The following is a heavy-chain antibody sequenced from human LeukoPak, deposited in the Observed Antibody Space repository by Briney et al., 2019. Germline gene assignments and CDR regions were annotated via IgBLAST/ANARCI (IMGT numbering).Heavy chain of an antibody. CDR2: IIPIFGTA. D-gene: IGHD3-10*01. Sequence: ASVKVSCKASGGTFSSYATSWVRQAPGQGLEWMGGIIPIFGTANYAQKLQGRVTIIADKSTSTAYMELSSLRSEDTAVYYCARDRNPGEINIMDVWGKGTTVTVSS. CDR3: ARDRNPGEINIMDV. J-gene: IGHJ6*04. CDR1: GGTFSSYA. V-gene: IGHV1-69*06.